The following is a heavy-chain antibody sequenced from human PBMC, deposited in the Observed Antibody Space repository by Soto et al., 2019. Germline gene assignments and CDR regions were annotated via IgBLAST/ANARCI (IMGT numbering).Heavy chain of an antibody. J-gene: IGHJ5*01. Sequence: LSLTCTVSGASIGNYYWTWIRQSAGKGLEWIGRIYTSGSTNYYPSLKSRITMSVDTSKKQFSLKLTSVTAADTAVYYCARQTTYSSSWYDCWGQGTLVTVS. CDR3: ARQTTYSSSWYDC. D-gene: IGHD6-13*01. V-gene: IGHV4-4*07. CDR2: IYTSGST. CDR1: GASIGNYY.